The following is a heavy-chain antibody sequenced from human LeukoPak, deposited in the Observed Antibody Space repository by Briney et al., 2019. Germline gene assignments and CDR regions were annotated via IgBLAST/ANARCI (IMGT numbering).Heavy chain of an antibody. CDR3: AIRHGVSTGYFDY. J-gene: IGHJ4*02. D-gene: IGHD1-14*01. CDR2: IRNDGNNK. V-gene: IGHV3-30*02. Sequence: GGSLRLSCAASGFTFSGYGMHWVRQAPGKGLEWVAFIRNDGNNKYYVDSVKGRFTISRDNSKSTLYLQMNSLRAEDTAIYYCAIRHGVSTGYFDYWGQGTLVTVSS. CDR1: GFTFSGYG.